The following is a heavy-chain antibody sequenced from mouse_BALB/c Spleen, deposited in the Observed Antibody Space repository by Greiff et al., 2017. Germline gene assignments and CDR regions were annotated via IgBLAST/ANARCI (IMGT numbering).Heavy chain of an antibody. CDR2: INPGSGGT. Sequence: QVQLQQSGAGLVRPGTSVKVSCTASGYAFTNYLIEWVKQRPGQGLEWIGVINPGSGGTNYNEKFKGKATLTADKSSSTAYMQLSILTSDDSAVYFCARKRDYGTPYWGQGTLVTVSA. CDR3: ARKRDYGTPY. D-gene: IGHD1-1*01. V-gene: IGHV1-54*01. CDR1: GYAFTNYL. J-gene: IGHJ3*01.